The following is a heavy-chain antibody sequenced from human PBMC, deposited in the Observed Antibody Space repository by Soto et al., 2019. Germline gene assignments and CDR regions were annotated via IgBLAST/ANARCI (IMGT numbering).Heavy chain of an antibody. CDR3: ARVSAAASWGVDY. CDR1: GYTFTSYD. Sequence: QVQLVQSGAEVKKPGASVKVSCKASGYTFTSYDINWVRQATGQGLEWMGWMNPNSGNTGYAQKFQGRVNMTRNNSISTTYRGLSSLRSDDTAVYYCARVSAAASWGVDYWGQATLVTVSS. V-gene: IGHV1-8*01. D-gene: IGHD6-25*01. CDR2: MNPNSGNT. J-gene: IGHJ4*02.